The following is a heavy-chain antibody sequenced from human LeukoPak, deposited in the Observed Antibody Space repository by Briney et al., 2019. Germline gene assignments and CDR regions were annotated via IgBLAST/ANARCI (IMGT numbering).Heavy chain of an antibody. V-gene: IGHV1-24*01. CDR3: ATVGVYSSGWYELDY. J-gene: IGHJ4*02. Sequence: GASVKVSCKVSGYTLTELSMHWVRQAPGKRLEWVGGFDPEDGETIYAQKSQGRVTMTEDTSTDTAYMELSSLRSEDTAVYYCATVGVYSSGWYELDYWGQGTLVTVSS. D-gene: IGHD6-19*01. CDR1: GYTLTELS. CDR2: FDPEDGET.